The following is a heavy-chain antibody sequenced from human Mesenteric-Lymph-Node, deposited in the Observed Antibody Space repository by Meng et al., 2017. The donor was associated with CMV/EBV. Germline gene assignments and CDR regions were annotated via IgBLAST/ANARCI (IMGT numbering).Heavy chain of an antibody. CDR2: LSGSADYT. CDR1: GFTFSSFA. V-gene: IGHV3-23*01. D-gene: IGHD3-3*01. J-gene: IGHJ4*02. Sequence: GGSLRLSCGASGFTFSSFAMSWVRQTPGKGLQWVSALSGSADYTYYADSVKGRFTISRDNSKNTLYLQMNSLRAEDTAIYYCAKDPYYDFWSGYYYFDYWGQGTLVTVSS. CDR3: AKDPYYDFWSGYYYFDY.